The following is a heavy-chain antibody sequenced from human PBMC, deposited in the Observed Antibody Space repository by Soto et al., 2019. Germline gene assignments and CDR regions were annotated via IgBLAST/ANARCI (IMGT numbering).Heavy chain of an antibody. D-gene: IGHD6-6*01. V-gene: IGHV3-48*01. J-gene: IGHJ4*02. CDR1: GFRFSNYG. CDR3: ARDEALFLGAGDPSSQFDY. CDR2: ISGSSNTI. Sequence: PGGSLRLSCAGSGFRFSNYGINWVRQAPGKGLEWIAYISGSSNTIYYADSVKGRFTISRDNAKKSVDLQMGSLRAEDTAVYHCARDEALFLGAGDPSSQFDYWGQGTLVTVSS.